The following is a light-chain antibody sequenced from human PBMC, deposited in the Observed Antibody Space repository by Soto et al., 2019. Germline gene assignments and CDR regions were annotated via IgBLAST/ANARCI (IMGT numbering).Light chain of an antibody. CDR1: QSISHSSNNNNY. J-gene: IGKJ4*01. V-gene: IGKV4-1*01. Sequence: DIVMTQSPDSLAVSLGERATVNCKSSQSISHSSNNNNYLAWYQHKPGQPPKLLITWASTRASGVPDRFSGRGSGTDFTLAISSLQAEDVAVYFCQQYYTTPLTFGGGTKVEIK. CDR2: WAS. CDR3: QQYYTTPLT.